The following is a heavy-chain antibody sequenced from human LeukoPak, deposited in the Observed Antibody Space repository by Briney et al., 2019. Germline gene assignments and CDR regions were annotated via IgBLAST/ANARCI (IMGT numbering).Heavy chain of an antibody. D-gene: IGHD4-17*01. J-gene: IGHJ6*04. CDR1: GFTFRSYA. CDR3: VRGALTKVWGIQKGTDV. Sequence: PGRSLRLSCAPSGFTFRSYAMHWVRQAPGKGLEWVAVISFDGTNKYYADSVKGRFTISRDNSKNTLYLQMNSLRAEDTAVYYCVRGALTKVWGIQKGTDVWGKGTTVTISS. CDR2: ISFDGTNK. V-gene: IGHV3-30*04.